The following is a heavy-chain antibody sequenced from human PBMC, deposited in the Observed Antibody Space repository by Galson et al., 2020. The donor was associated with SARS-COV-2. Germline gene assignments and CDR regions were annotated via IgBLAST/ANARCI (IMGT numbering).Heavy chain of an antibody. D-gene: IGHD2-21*02. CDR3: ARGVICGGDCYPFDY. CDR2: ISAYNGNT. CDR1: GYTFTSYG. Sequence: GASVKVSCTASGYTFTSYGISWVRQAPGQGLEWMGWISAYNGNTNYAQKLQGRVTMTTDTSTSTAYMELRSLRSDDTAVYYCARGVICGGDCYPFDYWGQGTLVTVSS. V-gene: IGHV1-18*01. J-gene: IGHJ4*02.